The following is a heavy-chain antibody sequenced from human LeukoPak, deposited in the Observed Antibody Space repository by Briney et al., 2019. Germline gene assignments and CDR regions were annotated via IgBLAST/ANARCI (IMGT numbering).Heavy chain of an antibody. D-gene: IGHD6-19*01. CDR3: ARDPHSSGWYDL. CDR2: ISSSGSTI. Sequence: SGGSLRLSCAASGFTFDDYGMSWIRQAPGKGQECVSYISSSGSTIYYADSVKGRFTISRDNAKNSLYLQMNSLRAEDTAVYYCARDPHSSGWYDLWGQGTLVTVSS. CDR1: GFTFDDYG. V-gene: IGHV3-11*01. J-gene: IGHJ5*02.